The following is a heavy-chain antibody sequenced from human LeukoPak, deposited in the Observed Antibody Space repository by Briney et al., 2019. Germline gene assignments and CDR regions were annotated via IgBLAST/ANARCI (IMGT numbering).Heavy chain of an antibody. J-gene: IGHJ3*02. V-gene: IGHV4-59*01. D-gene: IGHD1-1*01. CDR1: GGSISSYY. Sequence: PSGTLSLTCTVSGGSISSYYWSWIRQPPGEGLEWIGYISNSGSTNYNPSLKSRVTISVDTSKNQLSLRLSSVTAADTAVYHCVRLQPNTGEWAFDIWGQGTMVSVSS. CDR3: VRLQPNTGEWAFDI. CDR2: ISNSGST.